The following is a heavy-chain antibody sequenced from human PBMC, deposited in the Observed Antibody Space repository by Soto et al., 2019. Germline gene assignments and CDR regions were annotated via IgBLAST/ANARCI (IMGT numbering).Heavy chain of an antibody. CDR2: IIGSSGST. V-gene: IGHV3-48*01. CDR1: GFTFSSCA. Sequence: QPGGSLRRSCAASGFTFSSCAMGWVRQDPGKGLEWVSDIIGSSGSTFFADSVKGRFTISRDNAKNSVFLEMNSLRAEDTAVYFCARDNDGAQFASSYNDLWGQGVLVTVSS. D-gene: IGHD6-6*01. CDR3: ARDNDGAQFASSYNDL. J-gene: IGHJ5*02.